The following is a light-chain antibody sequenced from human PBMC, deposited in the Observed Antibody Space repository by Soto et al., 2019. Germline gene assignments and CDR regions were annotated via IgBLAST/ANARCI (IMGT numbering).Light chain of an antibody. CDR1: QNIGSN. CDR2: GPS. J-gene: IGKJ3*01. CDR3: QHYNEWPPAVT. V-gene: IGKV3-15*01. Sequence: EIVMTQSPGTLSVSPGERATLSCRASQNIGSNLAWYQQKPGQATRLLFYGPSTRPTGIPARFSGGGSGTEFALTISSPQSQAFGVYYSQHYNEWPPAVTFGPVTKVDL.